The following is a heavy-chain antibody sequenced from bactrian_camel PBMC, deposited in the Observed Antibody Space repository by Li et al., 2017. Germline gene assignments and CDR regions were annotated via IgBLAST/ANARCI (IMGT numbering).Heavy chain of an antibody. CDR1: EYDDSTVV. CDR3: AATNRPKTLDRWLLPIEYRA. V-gene: IGHV3S1*01. CDR2: LSTDDGST. J-gene: IGHJ6*01. Sequence: HVQLVESGGGSVHAGGSLRLSCVASEYDDSTVVMGWFRQAPGKEREGIAALSTDDGSTYYVNSVKGRFTVSQDKVKNTLYLQMNSLKPEDTAMYYCAATNRPKTLDRWLLPIEYRAWGQGTQVTVS. D-gene: IGHD2*01.